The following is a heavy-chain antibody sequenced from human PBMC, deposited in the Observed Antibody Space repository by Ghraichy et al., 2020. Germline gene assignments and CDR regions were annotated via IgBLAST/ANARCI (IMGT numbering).Heavy chain of an antibody. CDR2: INPNSGGT. Sequence: ASVKVSCKASGYTFTGYYMHWVRQAPGQGLEWMGWINPNSGGTNYAQKFQGWVTMTRDTSISTAYMELSRLRSDDTAVYYCARDRGVNLNYYDSSGYYSRYNWFDPWGQGTLVTVSS. J-gene: IGHJ5*02. V-gene: IGHV1-2*04. CDR1: GYTFTGYY. D-gene: IGHD3-22*01. CDR3: ARDRGVNLNYYDSSGYYSRYNWFDP.